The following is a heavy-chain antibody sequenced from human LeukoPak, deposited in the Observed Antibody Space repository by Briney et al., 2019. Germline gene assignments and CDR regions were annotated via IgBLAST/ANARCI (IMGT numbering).Heavy chain of an antibody. Sequence: SETLSLTCTVSGGSISSSSYYWGWIRQPPGKGLEWIGSIYYSGSTYYNPSLKSRVTISVDTSKNQFSLKLSSVTAADTAVYYCARLWFGEYTVFDYWGQGTLVTVSS. CDR2: IYYSGST. CDR3: ARLWFGEYTVFDY. D-gene: IGHD3-10*01. J-gene: IGHJ4*02. V-gene: IGHV4-39*07. CDR1: GGSISSSSYY.